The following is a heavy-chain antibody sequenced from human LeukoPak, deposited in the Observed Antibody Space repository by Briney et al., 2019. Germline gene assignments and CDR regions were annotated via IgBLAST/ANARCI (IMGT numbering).Heavy chain of an antibody. D-gene: IGHD6-13*01. CDR2: IYPGDSDT. CDR3: ARPRPYSSSWRSEGDY. CDR1: GCLFTSYW. V-gene: IGHV5-51*01. J-gene: IGHJ4*02. Sequence: GGSLQISCQGSGCLFTSYWIGWVRPLPGKGLEWMGIIYPGDSDTRYRPSFQGQVTLSADKSNSTAYLQWSSLKATDTAMYYCARPRPYSSSWRSEGDYWGQGTQVTAAS.